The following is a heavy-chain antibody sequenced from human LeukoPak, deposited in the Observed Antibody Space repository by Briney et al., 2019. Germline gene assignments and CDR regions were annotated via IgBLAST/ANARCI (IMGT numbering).Heavy chain of an antibody. CDR3: ARDRGSSSWWDYYYYGMDV. CDR1: GFTFSSYY. CDR2: IWYDGSNK. D-gene: IGHD6-13*01. Sequence: GGSLRLSCAASGFTFSSYYMHWVRQAPGKGLEWVAVIWYDGSNKYYADSVKGRFTISRDNSKNTLYLQMNSLRAEDTAVYYCARDRGSSSWWDYYYYGMDVWGQGTTVTISS. V-gene: IGHV3-33*01. J-gene: IGHJ6*02.